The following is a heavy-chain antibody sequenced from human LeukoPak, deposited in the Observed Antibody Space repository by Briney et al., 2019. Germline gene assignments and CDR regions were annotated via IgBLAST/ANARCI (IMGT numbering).Heavy chain of an antibody. D-gene: IGHD3-22*01. Sequence: ASVKVSCKASGYTFTSYYMHWVRQAPGQGLEWMGIINPSGGSRSYAQKYQGIVTVTSDTSTSTVYMKLSLLRSEDTAVYYCANQYIYYDSSGYFGRRWGFDVWGQGTMVTVSS. J-gene: IGHJ3*01. CDR1: GYTFTSYY. CDR3: ANQYIYYDSSGYFGRRWGFDV. CDR2: INPSGGSR. V-gene: IGHV1-46*01.